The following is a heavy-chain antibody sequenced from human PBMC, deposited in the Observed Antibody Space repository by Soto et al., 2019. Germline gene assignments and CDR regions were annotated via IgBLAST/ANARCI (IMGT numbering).Heavy chain of an antibody. Sequence: ENLSLTYTVSGGSIRSYYWRWIRQPPGKGLEWIGYIYYSGSTNYNPSLKSRVTISVDTSKNQFSLKLSSVTAADTAVYYCASQNSWSFDYWGQGTLVTVSS. CDR2: IYYSGST. V-gene: IGHV4-59*01. D-gene: IGHD2-15*01. CDR3: ASQNSWSFDY. J-gene: IGHJ4*02. CDR1: GGSIRSYY.